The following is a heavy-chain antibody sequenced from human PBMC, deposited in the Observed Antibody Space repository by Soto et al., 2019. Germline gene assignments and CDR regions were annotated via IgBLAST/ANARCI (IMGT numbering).Heavy chain of an antibody. CDR3: ARQVHYYDSSGYYSYYYYGMDV. CDR2: IYPGDSDT. J-gene: IGHJ6*02. Sequence: PGESLKISCKGSGYSFTSYWIGWVRQMPGKGLEWMGIIYPGDSDTRYSPSFQGQVTISADKSISTAYLQWSSLKASDTAMYYCARQVHYYDSSGYYSYYYYGMDVWGQGTTVTVSS. D-gene: IGHD3-22*01. CDR1: GYSFTSYW. V-gene: IGHV5-51*01.